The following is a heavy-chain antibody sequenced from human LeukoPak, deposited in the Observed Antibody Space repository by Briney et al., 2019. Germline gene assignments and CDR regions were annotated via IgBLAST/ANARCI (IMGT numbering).Heavy chain of an antibody. J-gene: IGHJ4*02. CDR3: AKDLSTAAKYYFDY. D-gene: IGHD2/OR15-2a*01. Sequence: PGGSLRLSCVVSTFTKAWMNWVRQAPGKGLEWVSSISGSGGSTYHADSVKGRFTISRDNSKNTLSLQMNSLRAEDTALYYCAKDLSTAAKYYFDYWGQGTLVTVSS. CDR2: ISGSGGST. CDR1: TFTKAW. V-gene: IGHV3-23*01.